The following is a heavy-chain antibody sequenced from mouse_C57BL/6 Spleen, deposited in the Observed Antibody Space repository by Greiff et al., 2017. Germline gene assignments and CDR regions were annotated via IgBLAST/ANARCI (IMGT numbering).Heavy chain of an antibody. Sequence: QVQLQQPGAELVKPGASVKLSCKASGYTFTSYWMQWVKQRPGQGLEWIGEIDPSDSYTNYNQKFKGKATLTVDTSSSTSYMQLSSLTSGYSAVYYCARGGSCVSYWGQGTLVTVSA. CDR3: ARGGSCVSY. V-gene: IGHV1-50*01. CDR2: IDPSDSYT. CDR1: GYTFTSYW. J-gene: IGHJ3*01.